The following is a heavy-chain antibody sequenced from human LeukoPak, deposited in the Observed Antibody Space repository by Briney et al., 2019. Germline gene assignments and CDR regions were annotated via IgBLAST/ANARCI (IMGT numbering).Heavy chain of an antibody. CDR3: ASDEWSGYSPGYMDV. D-gene: IGHD3-3*01. CDR2: IRYDGSNE. Sequence: YPGGSLRLSCAASGFTFSSYGMHWVRQAPGKGLEWVAFIRYDGSNEYYADSVKGRFTISRDNSKNTLYLQMNSLRAEDTAVYYCASDEWSGYSPGYMDVWGKGTTVTVSS. J-gene: IGHJ6*03. CDR1: GFTFSSYG. V-gene: IGHV3-30*02.